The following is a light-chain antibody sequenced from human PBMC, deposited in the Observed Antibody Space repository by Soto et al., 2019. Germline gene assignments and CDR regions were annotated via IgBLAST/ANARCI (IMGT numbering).Light chain of an antibody. J-gene: IGKJ4*01. CDR1: QSVLYSSNNKNY. Sequence: DIVMTQSPDSLAVSLGERATINCKSSQSVLYSSNNKNYLAWYQQKPGKPPKLLIYWASTRESGVPDRFSGSGSGTDFTLTISGLQAEDVALYYCQQYYSSPLTLGGGTKVELK. CDR3: QQYYSSPLT. V-gene: IGKV4-1*01. CDR2: WAS.